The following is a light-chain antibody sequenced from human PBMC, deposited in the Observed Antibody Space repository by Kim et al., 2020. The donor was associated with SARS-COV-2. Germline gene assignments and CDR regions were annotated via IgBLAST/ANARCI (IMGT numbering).Light chain of an antibody. CDR1: KLGDKY. V-gene: IGLV3-1*01. Sequence: SYELTQPPSVSVSPGQTASITCSGDKLGDKYACWYQQKPGQSPVLVIYQDSKRPSGIPARFSGSNSGNTATLTISGTQAMEEADYYCQVWDSSTGVFGTGTKVTVL. CDR2: QDS. CDR3: QVWDSSTGV. J-gene: IGLJ1*01.